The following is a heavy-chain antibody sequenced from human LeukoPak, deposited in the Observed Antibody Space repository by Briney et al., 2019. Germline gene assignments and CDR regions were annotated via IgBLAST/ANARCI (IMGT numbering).Heavy chain of an antibody. V-gene: IGHV4-38-2*02. D-gene: IGHD2-8*01. Sequence: SETLPLTCTVSDSSITSTYYWAWFRQPPGKGLEWIATVFRLQTVRTFNNPSLGSRVTMSLDPSHNQFSLNLTSVTAADTALYFCARVLHAPYLIDSWGQGTLVTVSS. CDR1: DSSITSTYY. CDR3: ARVLHAPYLIDS. CDR2: VFRLQTVRT. J-gene: IGHJ4*02.